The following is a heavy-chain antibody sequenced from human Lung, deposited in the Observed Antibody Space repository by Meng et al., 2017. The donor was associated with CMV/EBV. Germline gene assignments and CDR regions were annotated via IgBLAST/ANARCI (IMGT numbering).Heavy chain of an antibody. J-gene: IGHJ4*02. V-gene: IGHV4-4*03. CDR1: VVSLSSSNC. CDR3: ARVGAYCGGDCYHPR. D-gene: IGHD2-21*02. CDR2: IYHSGST. Sequence: QVRLQYSGPGLVKPPGLLPLTCPVAVVSLSSSNCGSWVRQPPVKGLEWIEEIYHSGSTNYNPSLKSRVTISVDESKNQFSLRLSSVTAADTAVYYCARVGAYCGGDCYHPRWGQGTLVTVSS.